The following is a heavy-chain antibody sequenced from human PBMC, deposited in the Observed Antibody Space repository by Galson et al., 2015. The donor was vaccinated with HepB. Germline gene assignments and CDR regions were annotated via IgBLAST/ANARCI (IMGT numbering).Heavy chain of an antibody. CDR2: IGGSRGGT. V-gene: IGHV3-23*01. J-gene: IGHJ4*02. D-gene: IGHD2-8*01. CDR1: GFTFSSYA. Sequence: SLRLSCAGSGFTFSSYAMSWVRQAPGKGLEWLSGIGGSRGGTYDADSVRGRFTISRDNSKNTVFLQMNSLRAEDTALYYCAKSTGKYADLPMGDWGQGTLVTVSS. CDR3: AKSTGKYADLPMGD.